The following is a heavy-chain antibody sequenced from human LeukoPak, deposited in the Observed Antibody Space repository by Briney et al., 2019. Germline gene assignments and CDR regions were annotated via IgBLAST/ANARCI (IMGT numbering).Heavy chain of an antibody. D-gene: IGHD5/OR15-5a*01. J-gene: IGHJ4*01. CDR3: TTDSLRFSRYYFDF. CDR1: GFTFSAYS. V-gene: IGHV3-15*01. CDR2: IKSETDGGTT. Sequence: PAGSLTHSCAASGFTFSAYSMNWVRQAPGKGLEWVGRIKSETDGGTTDYAAPVKGRFTISRDDSKYTLYLQMNSLKTDDTAVYFCTTDSLRFSRYYFDFWGQGTRVTVST.